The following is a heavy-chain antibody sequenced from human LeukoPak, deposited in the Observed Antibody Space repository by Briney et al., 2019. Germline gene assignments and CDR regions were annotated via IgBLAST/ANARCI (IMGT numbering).Heavy chain of an antibody. CDR3: AREGYDILTGYYYYYGMDV. Sequence: PGGSLRLSCAASGFTFSSYAMHWVRQAPGKGLEWVAVISYDGSNKYYADSVKGRFTISRDNSKNTLYLQMNSLRAEDTAVYYCAREGYDILTGYYYYYGMDVWGQGTTVTVSS. V-gene: IGHV3-30-3*01. CDR2: ISYDGSNK. J-gene: IGHJ6*02. CDR1: GFTFSSYA. D-gene: IGHD3-9*01.